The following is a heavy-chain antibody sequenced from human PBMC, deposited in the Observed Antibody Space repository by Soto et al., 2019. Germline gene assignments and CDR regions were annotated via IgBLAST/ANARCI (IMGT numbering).Heavy chain of an antibody. CDR3: ARSKQFDP. D-gene: IGHD4-4*01. CDR1: GFTFSSYA. J-gene: IGHJ5*02. Sequence: GGSLRLSCAASGFTFSSYAMHWVRQAPGKGLEWVAVISYDGSNKYYADSVRGRFTISRDNSKNTLYLQMNSLRAEDTAVYYCARSKQFDPWGQGTLVTVSS. CDR2: ISYDGSNK. V-gene: IGHV3-30-3*01.